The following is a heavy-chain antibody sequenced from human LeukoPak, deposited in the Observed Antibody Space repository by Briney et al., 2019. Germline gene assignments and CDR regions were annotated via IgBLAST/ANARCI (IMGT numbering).Heavy chain of an antibody. D-gene: IGHD4-23*01. V-gene: IGHV3-11*04. CDR1: GFTFSDYY. J-gene: IGHJ4*02. CDR3: ARDYGGSSPFDY. CDR2: ISSSGRTI. Sequence: GGSLRLSCAASGFTFSDYYMTWLRQAPGKGLEWVSYISSSGRTIYYADSVKGRFTISRDNAKNSLYLQMNSLRAEDTAVYYCARDYGGSSPFDYWGQGTLVTVSS.